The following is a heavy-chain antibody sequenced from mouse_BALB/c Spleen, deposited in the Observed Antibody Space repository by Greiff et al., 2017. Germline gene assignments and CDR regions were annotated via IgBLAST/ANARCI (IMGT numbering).Heavy chain of an antibody. V-gene: IGHV2-6-7*01. J-gene: IGHJ4*01. CDR2: IWGDGST. D-gene: IGHD1-1*01. Sequence: QVQLQQSGPGLVAPSQSLSITCTVSGFSLTGYGVNWVRQPPGKGLEWLGMIWGDGSTDYNSALKSRLSISKDNSKSQVFLKMNSLQTDDTARYYRARDSPHFYRSSPGAMDYWGQGTSVTVSS. CDR1: GFSLTGYG. CDR3: ARDSPHFYRSSPGAMDY.